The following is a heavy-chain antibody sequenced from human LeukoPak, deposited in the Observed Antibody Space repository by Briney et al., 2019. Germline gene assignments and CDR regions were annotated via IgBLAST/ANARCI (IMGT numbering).Heavy chain of an antibody. Sequence: GGSLRLSCAASGFSFNSDWMDWVRQAPGKGLEWVGRIKSKTDGGTTDYAAPVKGRFTISRDDSKNTLYLQMNSLKTEDTAVYYCTTDRPEIARYDYWGQGTLVTVSS. V-gene: IGHV3-15*07. D-gene: IGHD6-13*01. CDR2: IKSKTDGGTT. CDR1: GFSFNSDW. CDR3: TTDRPEIARYDY. J-gene: IGHJ4*02.